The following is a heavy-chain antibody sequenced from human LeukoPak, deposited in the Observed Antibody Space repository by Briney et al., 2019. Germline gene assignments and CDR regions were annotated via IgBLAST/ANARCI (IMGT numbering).Heavy chain of an antibody. Sequence: GGSLRLSCAASGFTFSSYAMYWVRQAPGKGLEWVSVVRGSGGTTYYADSVKGRFTISRDNSKNTLYLQMNSLRAEDTAVYYCAKDRQRIAARPMVFDYWGQGTLVTVSS. CDR3: AKDRQRIAARPMVFDY. CDR2: VRGSGGTT. CDR1: GFTFSSYA. V-gene: IGHV3-23*01. J-gene: IGHJ4*02. D-gene: IGHD6-6*01.